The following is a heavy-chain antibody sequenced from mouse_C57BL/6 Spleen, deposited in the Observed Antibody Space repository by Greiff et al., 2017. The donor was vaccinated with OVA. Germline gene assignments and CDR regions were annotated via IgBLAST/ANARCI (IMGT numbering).Heavy chain of an antibody. Sequence: QVQLQQPGAELVKPGASVKLSCKASGYTFTSYWMQWVKQRPGQGLEWIGAIDPSDSYTNYNQKFKGKATLTVDTASSTAYMQLSSLTSEDSAVYYCARKKGNRWYFDVWGTGTTVTVSS. CDR2: IDPSDSYT. V-gene: IGHV1-50*01. CDR1: GYTFTSYW. D-gene: IGHD2-1*01. J-gene: IGHJ1*03. CDR3: ARKKGNRWYFDV.